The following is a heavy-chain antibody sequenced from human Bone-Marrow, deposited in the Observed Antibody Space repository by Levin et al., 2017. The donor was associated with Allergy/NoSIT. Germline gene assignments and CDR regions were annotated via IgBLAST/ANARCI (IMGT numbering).Heavy chain of an antibody. V-gene: IGHV1-2*02. CDR3: TRVQIGAAGRGGYGY. J-gene: IGHJ4*02. Sequence: ASVKVSCNVSGYSFIAYYVHWVRQARGEGLEWMGWINPNGGDTKYSQKFQDRITLTADTSIGTAYMDLSSLRSDDTAIYYCTRVQIGAAGRGGYGYWGQGTLVNVSS. CDR1: GYSFIAYY. D-gene: IGHD6-13*01. CDR2: INPNGGDT.